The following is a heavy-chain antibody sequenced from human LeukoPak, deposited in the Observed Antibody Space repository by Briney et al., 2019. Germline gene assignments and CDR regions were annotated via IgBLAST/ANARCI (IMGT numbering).Heavy chain of an antibody. V-gene: IGHV3-23*01. CDR2: LSGSGSTT. Sequence: GGSLRLSCAASGFTFTSDGMSWVRQAPGKGLEWVSALSGSGSTTYSADSVKGRFTISRDNSKNTLFLEMNSLRVEDTAVYYCAKAGYSSSWPLDYWGQGTQVTVFS. CDR3: AKAGYSSSWPLDY. D-gene: IGHD6-13*01. J-gene: IGHJ4*02. CDR1: GFTFTSDG.